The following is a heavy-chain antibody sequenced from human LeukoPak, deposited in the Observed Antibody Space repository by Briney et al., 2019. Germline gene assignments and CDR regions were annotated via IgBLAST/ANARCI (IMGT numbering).Heavy chain of an antibody. J-gene: IGHJ4*02. V-gene: IGHV3-9*01. D-gene: IGHD1-26*01. Sequence: GGSLRLSCAASGFTFDDYAMHWVRQAPGKGLGWVSGISWNSGSIGYADSVKGRFTISRDNAKNSLYLQMNSLRAEDTALYYCAKGVSGSYPPRFDYWGQGTLVTVSS. CDR2: ISWNSGSI. CDR1: GFTFDDYA. CDR3: AKGVSGSYPPRFDY.